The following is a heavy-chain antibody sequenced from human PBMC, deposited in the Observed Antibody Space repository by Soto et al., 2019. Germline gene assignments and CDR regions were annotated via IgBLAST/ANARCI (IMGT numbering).Heavy chain of an antibody. V-gene: IGHV4-59*01. CDR3: ARVDSSGSYFDY. Sequence: QVQLQESGPGLVKPSETLSLTCTVSGGSISSYYWSWIRQPPGKGLEWIAYIYYTGSTNYNPSLTSRVTLSADTSKNQFSLKLISVTAADTAMYYCARVDSSGSYFDYWGQGTLVTVSS. CDR1: GGSISSYY. CDR2: IYYTGST. J-gene: IGHJ4*02. D-gene: IGHD3-22*01.